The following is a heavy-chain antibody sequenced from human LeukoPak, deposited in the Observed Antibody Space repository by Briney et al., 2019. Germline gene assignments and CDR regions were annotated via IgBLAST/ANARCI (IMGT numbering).Heavy chain of an antibody. CDR2: ISGSGGST. D-gene: IGHD6-19*01. Sequence: GGSLKLSCAASGFTFSSYAMSWVRQAPGKGLEWVSTISGSGGSTYYADSVKGRFTISRENSKNTLYLQMNSLRADDTAVYYCARDWGSSGWLDYWGQGTLVTVSS. CDR1: GFTFSSYA. V-gene: IGHV3-23*01. CDR3: ARDWGSSGWLDY. J-gene: IGHJ4*02.